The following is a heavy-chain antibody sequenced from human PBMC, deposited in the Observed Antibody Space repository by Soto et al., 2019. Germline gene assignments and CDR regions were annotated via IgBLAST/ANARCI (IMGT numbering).Heavy chain of an antibody. CDR2: ISAYNGNT. CDR3: ARIDCSGVSCYYDY. D-gene: IGHD2-15*01. V-gene: IGHV1-18*04. Sequence: ASVKVSCKASGYTFTSSGISWVRQAPGQGLEWMGWISAYNGNTNYAQKLQGRVTMTTDTSTSTAYMELRSLRSDDTAVYYCARIDCSGVSCYYDYWRQLPLVTACS. CDR1: GYTFTSSG. J-gene: IGHJ4*02.